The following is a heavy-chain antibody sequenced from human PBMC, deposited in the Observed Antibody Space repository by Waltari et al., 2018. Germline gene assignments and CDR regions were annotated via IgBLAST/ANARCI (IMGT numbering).Heavy chain of an antibody. CDR1: GFPFGHYW. Sequence: EVQLVESGGGLVQPGGSLRLSCAASGFPFGHYWMHWVRQAPGKGLVWFSRINGDGGSTSYADFAKGRFTISRDNANNMLYLQMNSLRAEDTAVYYCTRTRYCSTTSCQVDWFDPWGQGTLVTVSS. J-gene: IGHJ5*02. CDR3: TRTRYCSTTSCQVDWFDP. CDR2: INGDGGST. V-gene: IGHV3-74*01. D-gene: IGHD2-2*01.